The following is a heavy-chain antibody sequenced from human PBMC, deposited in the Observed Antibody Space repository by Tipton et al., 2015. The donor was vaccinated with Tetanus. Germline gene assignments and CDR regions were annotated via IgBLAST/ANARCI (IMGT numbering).Heavy chain of an antibody. Sequence: TLSLTCTVSGGSMNSYYWSWIRQPPGKGLEWIGYIYYTGSTNYNPSLKSGVTISLDTSKNQFSLMLTSVGAADTAVYYCARLTGHSMDVVDYYYFGMDVWGQGTKVTVSS. CDR2: IYYTGST. D-gene: IGHD2-21*01. V-gene: IGHV4-59*01. CDR3: ARLTGHSMDVVDYYYFGMDV. CDR1: GGSMNSYY. J-gene: IGHJ6*02.